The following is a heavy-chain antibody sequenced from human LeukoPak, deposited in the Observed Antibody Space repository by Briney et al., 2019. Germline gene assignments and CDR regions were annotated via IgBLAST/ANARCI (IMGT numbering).Heavy chain of an antibody. CDR1: GFTFSTYW. J-gene: IGHJ1*01. CDR3: ATYSSLNRREFQY. D-gene: IGHD3-22*01. V-gene: IGHV3-7*01. CDR2: IKQGGSEK. Sequence: GGSLRLSCAASGFTFSTYWMTWVRQAPGEGLEWVANIKQGGSEKYYVDSVKGRFTISRDNAKNSLYLQMNSLRAEDTAVYYCATYSSLNRREFQYWGQGTLLTVSS.